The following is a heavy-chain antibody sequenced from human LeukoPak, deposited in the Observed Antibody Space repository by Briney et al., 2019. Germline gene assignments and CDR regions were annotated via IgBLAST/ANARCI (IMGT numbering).Heavy chain of an antibody. CDR3: ARALYCSSTSCYRPYNWFDP. Sequence: SETLSLTCAVYGGSFSGYYWSWIRQPPGKGLEWIGEINHSGSTNYNPSLKSRVTISVDTSKNQFSLMLSSVTAADTAVYYCARALYCSSTSCYRPYNWFDPWGQGTLVTVSS. CDR1: GGSFSGYY. J-gene: IGHJ5*02. V-gene: IGHV4-34*01. D-gene: IGHD2-2*01. CDR2: INHSGST.